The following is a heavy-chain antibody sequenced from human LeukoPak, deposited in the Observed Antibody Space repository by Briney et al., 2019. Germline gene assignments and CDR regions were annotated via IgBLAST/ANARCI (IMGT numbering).Heavy chain of an antibody. D-gene: IGHD3-16*01. V-gene: IGHV3-30*03. CDR2: ISYDGSNK. Sequence: GGSLRLSCAASGFKFDDYGMSWVRQAPGKGLEWVAVISYDGSNKYYADSVKGRFTISRDNSKNTLYLQMNSLRAEDTAVYYCARDYTGDFDYWGQGTLVTVSS. CDR1: GFKFDDYG. CDR3: ARDYTGDFDY. J-gene: IGHJ4*02.